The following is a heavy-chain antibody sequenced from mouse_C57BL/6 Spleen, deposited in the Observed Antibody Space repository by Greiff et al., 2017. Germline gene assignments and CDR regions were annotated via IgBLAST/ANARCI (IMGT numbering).Heavy chain of an antibody. CDR1: GFTFNTYA. Sequence: DVQLVESGGGLVQPKGSLKLSCAASGFTFNTYAMHWVRQAPGKGLEWVARIRSKSSNYATYYADSVKDRFTISRDDSQSMLYLQMNNLKTEDTAMYYCVGDRGYGSSYVYFDYWGQGTTLTVSS. CDR3: VGDRGYGSSYVYFDY. CDR2: IRSKSSNYAT. V-gene: IGHV10-3*01. D-gene: IGHD1-1*01. J-gene: IGHJ2*01.